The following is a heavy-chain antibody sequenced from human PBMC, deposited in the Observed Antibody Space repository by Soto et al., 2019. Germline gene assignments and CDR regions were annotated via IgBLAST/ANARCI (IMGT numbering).Heavy chain of an antibody. CDR3: ARDAPYGDYVLNWFDP. CDR1: GFTFSSYS. D-gene: IGHD4-17*01. Sequence: EVQLVESGGGLVQPGGSLRLSFAASGFTFSSYSMNWVRQAPGKGLGWVSYISSSSSTIYYADSVKGRFTISRDNAKNSLYLQMNSLRAEDTAVYYGARDAPYGDYVLNWFDPWGQGTLVTVSS. J-gene: IGHJ5*02. V-gene: IGHV3-48*01. CDR2: ISSSSSTI.